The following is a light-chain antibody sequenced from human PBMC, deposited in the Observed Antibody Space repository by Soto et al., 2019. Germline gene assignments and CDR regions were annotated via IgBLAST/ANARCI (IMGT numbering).Light chain of an antibody. Sequence: EMLMTQSPASLSVSPGERATLPSSASHSVRSNLAWYQQKPGQAPRLLIYDASTRATGIPARFSGSGSGTEFSLTISSLQSEDFAIYVCQQYHNWPPAFGGGTKVEIK. CDR2: DAS. CDR1: HSVRSN. J-gene: IGKJ4*01. V-gene: IGKV3-15*01. CDR3: QQYHNWPPA.